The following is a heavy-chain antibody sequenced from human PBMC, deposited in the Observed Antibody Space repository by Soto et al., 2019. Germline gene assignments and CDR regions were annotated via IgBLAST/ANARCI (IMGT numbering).Heavy chain of an antibody. D-gene: IGHD4-4*01. CDR2: ISWNSDNI. J-gene: IGHJ3*02. Sequence: SLGLSCAASAFTFDDFAMHWVRQAPGKGLEWVSGISWNSDNIGYADSVKGRFTISRDNVKNSLYLQMNSLRAEDTALYYCAKDLYSNYGDAFDISGQGTMVTVPS. V-gene: IGHV3-9*01. CDR3: AKDLYSNYGDAFDI. CDR1: AFTFDDFA.